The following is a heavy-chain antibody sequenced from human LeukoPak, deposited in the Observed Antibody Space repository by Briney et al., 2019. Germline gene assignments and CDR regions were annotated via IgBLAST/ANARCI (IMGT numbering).Heavy chain of an antibody. CDR1: GGSISSSNW. CDR3: ASGFEYSSSWEYYYGMDV. CDR2: IYHSGSI. Sequence: SETLSLTCAVSGGSISSSNWWSWVRQPPGKGLEWIGEIYHSGSINYNPSLKSRVTISVDKSKNQFSLKLSSVTAADTAVYYCASGFEYSSSWEYYYGMDVWXXGTTVTVSS. J-gene: IGHJ6*02. D-gene: IGHD6-13*01. V-gene: IGHV4-4*02.